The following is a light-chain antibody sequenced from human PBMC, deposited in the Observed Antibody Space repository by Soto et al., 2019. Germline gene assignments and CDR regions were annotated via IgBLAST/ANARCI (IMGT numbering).Light chain of an antibody. J-gene: IGKJ1*01. V-gene: IGKV3-20*01. CDR1: QSVSSSY. CDR3: QQYGSSPRM. CDR2: GAS. Sequence: EIVLTQSPGTLSLSPGERATLSCRASQSVSSSYLAWYQQKPGQAPRLLIYGASSRDTGFPDRFSGSGSGTDFTLTISRLEHADFAVYYCQQYGSSPRMFGQGTKVE.